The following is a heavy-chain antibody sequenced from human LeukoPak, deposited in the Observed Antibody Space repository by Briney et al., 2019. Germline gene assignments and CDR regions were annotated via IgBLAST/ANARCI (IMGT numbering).Heavy chain of an antibody. CDR3: ARAYYDSSGYFGY. V-gene: IGHV3-30*03. CDR1: GFTFSSYG. CDR2: ISYDGSNK. D-gene: IGHD3-22*01. Sequence: GGSLRLSCAASGFTFSSYGMHWVRQAPGKGLEWVAVISYDGSNKYYADSVKGRFTISRDNSKNTLYLQMGSLRAEDMAVYYCARAYYDSSGYFGYWGQGTLVTVSS. J-gene: IGHJ4*02.